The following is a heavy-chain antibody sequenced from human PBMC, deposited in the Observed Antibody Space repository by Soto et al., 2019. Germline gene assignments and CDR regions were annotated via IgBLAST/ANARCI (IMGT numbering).Heavy chain of an antibody. Sequence: GGSLRLSCAASGFTFSGSAMHWVRQASGKGLEWVGRIRSKANSYATAYAASVKGRFTISRDDSKNTAYLQMNSLKTEDTAVYYCTTRPCTNGVCYDGVSWGQGTLVTVSS. CDR2: IRSKANSYAT. CDR3: TTRPCTNGVCYDGVS. J-gene: IGHJ4*02. CDR1: GFTFSGSA. V-gene: IGHV3-73*01. D-gene: IGHD2-8*01.